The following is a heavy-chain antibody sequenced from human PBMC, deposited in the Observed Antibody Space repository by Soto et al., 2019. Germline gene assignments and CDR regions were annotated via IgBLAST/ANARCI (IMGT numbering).Heavy chain of an antibody. CDR3: AKDASQTISGSYLSS. Sequence: QVQLVESGGGVVRPGRSLRLSCSASGFIFSDYAMHWVRQAPGKGMEWVAVILVDGNKKYYADSVKGRFTISRDNSKNTPYLQMNSLRAEDTAVYYCAKDASQTISGSYLSSWGQGSLVTVSS. CDR2: ILVDGNKK. J-gene: IGHJ5*02. D-gene: IGHD1-26*01. V-gene: IGHV3-30*18. CDR1: GFIFSDYA.